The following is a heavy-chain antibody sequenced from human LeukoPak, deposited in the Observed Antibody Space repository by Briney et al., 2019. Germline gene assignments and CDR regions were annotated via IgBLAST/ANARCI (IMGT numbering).Heavy chain of an antibody. CDR3: ASYGSGKGFDP. Sequence: SVKVSCKASGYTFTSYGISWVRQAPGQGLEWMGGIIPIFGTANYAQKFQGRVTITADESTSTAYMELSSLRSEDTAVYYCASYGSGKGFDPWGQGTLVTVSS. CDR2: IIPIFGTA. V-gene: IGHV1-69*13. CDR1: GYTFTSYG. D-gene: IGHD3-10*01. J-gene: IGHJ5*02.